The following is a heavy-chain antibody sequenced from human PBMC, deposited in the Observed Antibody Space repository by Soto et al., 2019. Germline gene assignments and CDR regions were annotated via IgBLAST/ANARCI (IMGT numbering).Heavy chain of an antibody. J-gene: IGHJ5*02. V-gene: IGHV1-8*01. CDR3: VRRVASGHRSGFDP. Sequence: SVEVSCKASEETLTHYDINWVRQATGQGLEWMGWMNPNTGNIDYAHKFQGRVTMTRDTSTRTVYMELSSLRSDDTAVYYCVRRVASGHRSGFDPWGHGTLVPVFS. D-gene: IGHD2-21*01. CDR2: MNPNTGNI. CDR1: EETLTHYD.